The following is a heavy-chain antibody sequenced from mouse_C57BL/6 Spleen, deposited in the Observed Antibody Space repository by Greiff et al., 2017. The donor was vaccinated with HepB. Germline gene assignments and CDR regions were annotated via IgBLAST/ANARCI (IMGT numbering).Heavy chain of an antibody. CDR2: INYDGSST. CDR1: GFTFSDYY. J-gene: IGHJ4*01. V-gene: IGHV5-16*01. Sequence: EVQLVESEGGLVQPGSSMKLSCTASGFTFSDYYMARVRQVPEKGLEWVANINYDGSSTYYLDSLKSRFIISRDNAKNILYLQMSSLKSEDTATYYCARDKGYAMDYWGQGTSVTVSS. CDR3: ARDKGYAMDY.